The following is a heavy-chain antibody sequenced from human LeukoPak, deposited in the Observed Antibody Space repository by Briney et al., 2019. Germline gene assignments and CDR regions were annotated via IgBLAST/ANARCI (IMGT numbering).Heavy chain of an antibody. J-gene: IGHJ4*02. Sequence: GGSLRLSCAASGFTFSSYGMHWVRQAPGKGLEWVAVIWYGGSNKYYADSVKGRFTISRDNSKNTLYLQMNSLRAEDTAVYYCARGTLYYDSSGCPFDYWGQGTLVTVSS. CDR1: GFTFSSYG. D-gene: IGHD3-22*01. CDR2: IWYGGSNK. V-gene: IGHV3-33*08. CDR3: ARGTLYYDSSGCPFDY.